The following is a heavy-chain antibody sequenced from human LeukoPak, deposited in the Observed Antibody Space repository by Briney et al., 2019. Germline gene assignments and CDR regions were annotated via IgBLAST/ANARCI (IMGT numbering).Heavy chain of an antibody. CDR2: IYPGDSDT. CDR3: ARCVPWELLLSDKKPEPICDY. V-gene: IGHV5-51*01. J-gene: IGHJ4*02. D-gene: IGHD1-26*01. Sequence: GESLQISCKGSGYSFTSYWIGWVRQMPGKGLEWMGIIYPGDSDTRYSPSFQGQVTISADKSISTAYLQWSSLKASDTAMYYCARCVPWELLLSDKKPEPICDYWGQGTLVTVSS. CDR1: GYSFTSYW.